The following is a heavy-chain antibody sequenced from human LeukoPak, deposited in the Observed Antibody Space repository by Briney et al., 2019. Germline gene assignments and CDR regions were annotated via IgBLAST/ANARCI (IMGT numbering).Heavy chain of an antibody. D-gene: IGHD1-26*01. V-gene: IGHV1-46*01. CDR3: ARATNFYYYYGMDV. J-gene: IGHJ6*02. CDR2: INPSSGAT. Sequence: ASVKVSCKTSGYTFTSYYIHWVRQTPGQGLEWMGIINPSSGATNYAQKFQGRVTMTRDTSTSTVYMELSSQRSEDTAVYYCARATNFYYYYGMDVWGQGTTVTVSS. CDR1: GYTFTSYY.